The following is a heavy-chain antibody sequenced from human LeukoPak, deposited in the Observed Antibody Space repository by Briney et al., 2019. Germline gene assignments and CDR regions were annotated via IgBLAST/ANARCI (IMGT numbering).Heavy chain of an antibody. V-gene: IGHV3-33*01. J-gene: IGHJ6*02. CDR2: IRYDGSYE. CDR1: GFTFSNHG. D-gene: IGHD3-9*01. Sequence: GGSLRLSCAASGFTFSNHGMHWVRQAPGKGLEWVAVIRYDGSYEYYADSVKGRFIIFRDNSKNMLHLQMSSLRVEDTAVYYCARDLQDHFDWILSTGVERGLDVWGQGTRVTVSS. CDR3: ARDLQDHFDWILSTGVERGLDV.